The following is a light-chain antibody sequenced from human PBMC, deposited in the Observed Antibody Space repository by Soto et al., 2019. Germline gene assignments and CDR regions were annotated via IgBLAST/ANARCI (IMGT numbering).Light chain of an antibody. V-gene: IGKV1-5*03. CDR2: KAS. J-gene: IGKJ2*01. CDR1: QSISSW. Sequence: DIQMTQSPSTLSASVGDRVTITCRASQSISSWLAWYQQKAGKAPKLLIYKASSLESGVPASFSGSGSGTEFTLTISSLQPDDFATYYCQQYNSYPPYTFGQGTKLEIK. CDR3: QQYNSYPPYT.